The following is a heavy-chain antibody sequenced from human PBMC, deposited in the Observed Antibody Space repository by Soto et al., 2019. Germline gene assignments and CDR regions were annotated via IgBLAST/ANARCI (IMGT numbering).Heavy chain of an antibody. CDR2: SSNSGTFS. CDR1: GFTFSDYY. CDR3: ARSGDNYNRLDY. J-gene: IGHJ4*02. V-gene: IGHV3-11*06. D-gene: IGHD1-1*01. Sequence: PGGSLRLSCEGSGFTFSDYYISWIRQAPGKGLEWISYSSNSGTFSRYADSVKGRFSISRDNTKNLLYLQMNSLRAEDTAVYCCARSGDNYNRLDYWGQGTPVTVS.